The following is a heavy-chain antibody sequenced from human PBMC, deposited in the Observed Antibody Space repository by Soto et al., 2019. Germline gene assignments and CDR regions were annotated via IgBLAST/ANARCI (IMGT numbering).Heavy chain of an antibody. D-gene: IGHD5-12*01. V-gene: IGHV4-31*03. CDR1: GGSISSGGYY. Sequence: SETLSLTCTVSGGSISSGGYYWSWIRQHPGKGLEWIGYIYYSGSTYYNPSLKSRVTISVDTSKNQFSLKLSSVTAADTAVYYCARASMATINFDYWGQGTTVTVYS. CDR2: IYYSGST. J-gene: IGHJ4*02. CDR3: ARASMATINFDY.